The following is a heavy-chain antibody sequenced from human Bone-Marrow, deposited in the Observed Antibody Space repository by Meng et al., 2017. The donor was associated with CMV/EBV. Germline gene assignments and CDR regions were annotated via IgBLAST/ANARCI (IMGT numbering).Heavy chain of an antibody. CDR3: ARARDYDSSGYYYVGDY. Sequence: YSITTYWTGGVRQMPGKGLEWRGIIYPADSDTRYSPSFQGQVTISADKSINTAYLQWSSLKASDTAIYYCARARDYDSSGYYYVGDYWGQGTLVTVSS. V-gene: IGHV5-51*01. CDR2: IYPADSDT. J-gene: IGHJ4*02. CDR1: YSITTYW. D-gene: IGHD3-22*01.